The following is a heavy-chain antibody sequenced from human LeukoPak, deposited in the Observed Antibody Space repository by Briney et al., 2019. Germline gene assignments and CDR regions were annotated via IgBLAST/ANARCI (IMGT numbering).Heavy chain of an antibody. CDR1: GFTFDDYG. CDR3: ARGLDYGNANWFDP. Sequence: GGSLRLSCAASGFTFDDYGMSWVRQAPGKGLEWISGINWNGGSTGYADSVKGRFTISRDNAKNSLYLQMNSLRAEDTALHYCARGLDYGNANWFDPWGQGTLVTVSS. J-gene: IGHJ5*02. V-gene: IGHV3-20*04. D-gene: IGHD4-11*01. CDR2: INWNGGST.